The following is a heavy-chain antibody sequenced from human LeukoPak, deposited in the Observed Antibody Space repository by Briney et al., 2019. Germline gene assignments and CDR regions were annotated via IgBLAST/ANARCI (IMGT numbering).Heavy chain of an antibody. V-gene: IGHV1-69*13. CDR1: GGTFSSYA. J-gene: IGHJ4*02. D-gene: IGHD2-2*01. Sequence: GASVKVSCKASGGTFSSYAISWVRQAPGQGLEWMGGIIPIFGTANYAQKFQGRVTITADESTSTAYMELSSLRSEDTAVYYCARAGPLDDCSSTSCYAFDYWGQGTLVTVSS. CDR2: IIPIFGTA. CDR3: ARAGPLDDCSSTSCYAFDY.